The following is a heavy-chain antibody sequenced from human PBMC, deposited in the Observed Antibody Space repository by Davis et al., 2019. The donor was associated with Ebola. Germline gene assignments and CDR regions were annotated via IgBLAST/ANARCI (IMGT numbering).Heavy chain of an antibody. CDR3: AKDLFWYGELLLPNYYYYYGMDV. CDR1: GFIFNSYW. V-gene: IGHV3-7*03. CDR2: INPDAREI. D-gene: IGHD3-10*01. J-gene: IGHJ6*02. Sequence: GESLKISCAASGFIFNSYWMTWVRQAPGKGLEWVANINPDAREINYVDSVRGRFTISRDNSKNSLYLQMNSLRTEDTALYYCAKDLFWYGELLLPNYYYYYGMDVWGQGTTVTVSS.